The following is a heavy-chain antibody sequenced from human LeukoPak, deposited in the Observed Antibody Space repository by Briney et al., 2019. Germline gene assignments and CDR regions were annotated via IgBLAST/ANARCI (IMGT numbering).Heavy chain of an antibody. Sequence: GGSLRLSCAASGFTFSNYAMTWVRQAPGKGLEWASLITGGADITYYADSVKGRFTISRDNSKNMLFLQMNSLRVEDTAVYYCAKDPPSGYCSGGTCNDSPFDSWGQGTLVTVSS. CDR2: ITGGADIT. CDR1: GFTFSNYA. V-gene: IGHV3-23*01. D-gene: IGHD2-15*01. CDR3: AKDPPSGYCSGGTCNDSPFDS. J-gene: IGHJ4*02.